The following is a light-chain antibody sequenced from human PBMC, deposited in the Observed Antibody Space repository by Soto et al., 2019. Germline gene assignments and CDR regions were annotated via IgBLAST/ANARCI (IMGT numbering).Light chain of an antibody. CDR1: QSVSSSY. V-gene: IGKV3-20*01. Sequence: FVLTQSPGTLALSPGARATLSCMASQSVSSSYLAWYQQKPGRAPRLLIYDASSRATGIPDRFSGGGSGTDFTLTISRLEPEDFAVYYCQQFSSYPLTFGGGTKVDIK. CDR3: QQFSSYPLT. J-gene: IGKJ4*01. CDR2: DAS.